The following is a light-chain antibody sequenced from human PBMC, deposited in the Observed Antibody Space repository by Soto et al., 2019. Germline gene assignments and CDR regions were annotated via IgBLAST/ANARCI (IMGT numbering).Light chain of an antibody. CDR2: DVT. CDR3: CSYAGSSTVV. Sequence: QSALTQPRSVSGSPGQSVTISCTGTSNDVGAYNFVSWYQQPPGKAPKLMIYDVTKRPSGVPDRFSGSKSDNTASLTISGLQAEDEADYYCCSYAGSSTVVFGGGTKLTVL. J-gene: IGLJ2*01. CDR1: SNDVGAYNF. V-gene: IGLV2-11*01.